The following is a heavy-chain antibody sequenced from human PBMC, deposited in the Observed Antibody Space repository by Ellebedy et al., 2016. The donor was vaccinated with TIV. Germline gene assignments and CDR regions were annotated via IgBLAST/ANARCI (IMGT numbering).Heavy chain of an antibody. J-gene: IGHJ4*02. CDR2: IRSKAYGGTT. D-gene: IGHD6-13*01. CDR3: TRVLSSSWFFRELPTPSYDY. V-gene: IGHV3-49*04. Sequence: GESLKISCTASGFTFGDYAMSWVRQAPGKGLEWVGFIRSKAYGGTTEYAASVKGRFTISRDDSKSIAYLQMNSLKTEDTAVYYCTRVLSSSWFFRELPTPSYDYWGQGTLVTVSS. CDR1: GFTFGDYA.